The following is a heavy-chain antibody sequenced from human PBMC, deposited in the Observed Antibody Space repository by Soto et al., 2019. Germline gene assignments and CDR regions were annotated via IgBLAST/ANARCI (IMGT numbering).Heavy chain of an antibody. V-gene: IGHV1-69*01. D-gene: IGHD1-26*01. CDR1: GGTFSSYS. Sequence: QVQLVQSGAEVKKPGSSVKVSCKASGGTFSSYSINWVRQAPGQGLEWMGEIIPIFGTANYAQKFQGRVTITADESTSTAYMALSSLRSEDTDVYYCARDGGRHAGGIDYWGHGTRVTVSS. CDR3: ARDGGRHAGGIDY. CDR2: IIPIFGTA. J-gene: IGHJ4*01.